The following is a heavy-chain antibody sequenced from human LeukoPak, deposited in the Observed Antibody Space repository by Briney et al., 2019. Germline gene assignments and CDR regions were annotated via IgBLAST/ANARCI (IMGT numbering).Heavy chain of an antibody. CDR2: IIPIFGTA. J-gene: IGHJ4*02. CDR3: AGYLGSYYYYFDY. D-gene: IGHD1-26*01. V-gene: IGHV1-69*01. CDR1: GGTFSSYA. Sequence: GASVKVSCKASGGTFSSYAITWVRQAPGQGLEWMGGIIPIFGTANYAQKFQGRVTITAEESTSTAYIELSSLRSEDKAVYYCAGYLGSYYYYFDYWGQGTLVAVCS.